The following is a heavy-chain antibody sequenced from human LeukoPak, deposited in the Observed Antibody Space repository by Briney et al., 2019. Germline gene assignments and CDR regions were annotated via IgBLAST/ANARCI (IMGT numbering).Heavy chain of an antibody. CDR1: GFIVSSTY. V-gene: IGHV3-69-1*01. D-gene: IGHD1-26*01. CDR2: ISSSSYI. J-gene: IGHJ4*02. CDR3: ARGGAFDY. Sequence: GGSLRLSCAASGFIVSSTYMNWVRQAPGKGLEWVSSISSSSYIYYADSVKGRFTISRDNAKNSLYLQMNSLRAEDTAVYYCARGGAFDYWGQGTLVTVSS.